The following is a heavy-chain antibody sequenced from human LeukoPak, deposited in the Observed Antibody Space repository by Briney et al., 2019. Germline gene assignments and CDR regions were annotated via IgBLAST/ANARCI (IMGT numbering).Heavy chain of an antibody. D-gene: IGHD3-3*01. V-gene: IGHV3-7*01. J-gene: IGHJ3*02. CDR3: ARASRLSTYYDFWSGYFSDGPYAFDI. CDR2: IKQDGSEK. Sequence: PGGSLRLSCAASGFTFSSYWMGWVRQAPGKGLEWVANIKQDGSEKYYVDSVKGRFTISRDNAKNSLYLQMNSLRAEDTAVYYCARASRLSTYYDFWSGYFSDGPYAFDIWGQRTMVTVSS. CDR1: GFTFSSYW.